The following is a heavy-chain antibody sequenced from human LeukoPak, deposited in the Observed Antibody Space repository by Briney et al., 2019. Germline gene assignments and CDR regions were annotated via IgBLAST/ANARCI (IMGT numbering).Heavy chain of an antibody. D-gene: IGHD4-23*01. Sequence: HSGGSLRLSCAASGFTFSSYSMNWVRQAPGKGLEWVSAVSGSGSTTYYARSVKGRFTVSRDNSKNTLYLQMNSLRVDDTAVYYCAKSLDYGGNRARLDFWGQGTLVTVSS. CDR1: GFTFSSYS. J-gene: IGHJ4*02. CDR3: AKSLDYGGNRARLDF. CDR2: VSGSGSTT. V-gene: IGHV3-23*01.